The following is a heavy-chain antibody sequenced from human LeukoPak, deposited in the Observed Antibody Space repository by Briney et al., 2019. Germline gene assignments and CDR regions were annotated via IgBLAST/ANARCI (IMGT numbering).Heavy chain of an antibody. D-gene: IGHD1-26*01. Sequence: PSETLSLTCTVSGDSISSSDYFWGWIRQPPGKGLEWIGSIYYSGNTYYNPSLKSRVTISVDSSKNQFSLNLTSVTAADTAIYYCVKGTRNSGRFDSWGQGTLVAVSS. CDR3: VKGTRNSGRFDS. CDR2: IYYSGNT. V-gene: IGHV4-39*01. CDR1: GDSISSSDYF. J-gene: IGHJ4*02.